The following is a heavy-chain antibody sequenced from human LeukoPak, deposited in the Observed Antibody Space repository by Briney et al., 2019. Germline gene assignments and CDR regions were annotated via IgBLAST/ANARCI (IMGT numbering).Heavy chain of an antibody. CDR3: ANGKLEQWPYYYYMDV. CDR1: GFTFSSYG. D-gene: IGHD6-19*01. V-gene: IGHV3-30*02. Sequence: GGSLRLSCAASGFTFSSYGMHWVRQAPGKGLEWVAFIRYDGSNKYYADSVKGRFTISRDNSKNTLYLQMNSLRAEDTAVYYCANGKLEQWPYYYYMDVWGKGTTVTISS. CDR2: IRYDGSNK. J-gene: IGHJ6*03.